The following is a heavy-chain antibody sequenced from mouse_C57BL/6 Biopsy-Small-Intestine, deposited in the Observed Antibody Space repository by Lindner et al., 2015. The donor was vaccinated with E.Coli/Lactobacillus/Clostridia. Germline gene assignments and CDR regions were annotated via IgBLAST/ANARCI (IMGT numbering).Heavy chain of an antibody. CDR1: GYSFTSYG. J-gene: IGHJ3*01. D-gene: IGHD1-1*01. Sequence: SVKVSCKASGYSFTSYGIGWVRQAPGQGLEWMGWINGYNGITSYAQKLQGRVTMTIDTSTSTAYMELRSLRSDDTAVYYCARGIYCSTTSCYNAWFDPWGQGTLVTVS. V-gene: IGHV1-53*01. CDR3: ARGIYCSTTSCYNAWFDP. CDR2: INGYNGIT.